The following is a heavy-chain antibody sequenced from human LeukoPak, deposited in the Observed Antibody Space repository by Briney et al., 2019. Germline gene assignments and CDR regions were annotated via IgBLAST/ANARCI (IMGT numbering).Heavy chain of an antibody. Sequence: PSQTLSLTCTVSGDSISSGDYYWSWIRQPAGKGLEWIGNIYYSGSTYYNPSLKSRVTISVDTSKNQFSLKLSSVTAADTAVYYCARGSWQLAEEVYWGQGTLVTVSS. CDR1: GDSISSGDYY. CDR2: IYYSGST. D-gene: IGHD6-6*01. V-gene: IGHV4-61*09. J-gene: IGHJ4*02. CDR3: ARGSWQLAEEVY.